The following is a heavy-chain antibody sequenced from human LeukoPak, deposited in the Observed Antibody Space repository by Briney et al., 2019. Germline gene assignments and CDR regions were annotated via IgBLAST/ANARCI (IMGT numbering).Heavy chain of an antibody. Sequence: ASVKVSCKASGYTFTDYYMHWVRQAPGQGFEWMRWINPNDGDTNYAQKFQGRVTMTSDTSISTAHMEVSRLRSDDTAVYYCARANFLYCSSSTCLFDYWGQGTLVTVSS. V-gene: IGHV1-2*02. CDR1: GYTFTDYY. J-gene: IGHJ4*02. CDR2: INPNDGDT. CDR3: ARANFLYCSSSTCLFDY. D-gene: IGHD2-2*01.